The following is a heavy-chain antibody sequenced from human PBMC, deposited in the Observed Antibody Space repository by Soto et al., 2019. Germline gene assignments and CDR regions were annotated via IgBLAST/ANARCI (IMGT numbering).Heavy chain of an antibody. V-gene: IGHV3-30-3*01. CDR3: ARDGEGGPVRYGMDV. CDR2: ISYDGSNK. CDR1: GFTFSSYA. Sequence: QVQLVESGGGVVQPGRSLRLSCAASGFTFSSYAMNWVRQAPGTGLEWVAVISYDGSNKYYADSVKGRFTISRDNSKNTLYLQMNSLSAEDTAVYYCARDGEGGPVRYGMDVWGQGTTVTVSS. J-gene: IGHJ6*02. D-gene: IGHD7-27*01.